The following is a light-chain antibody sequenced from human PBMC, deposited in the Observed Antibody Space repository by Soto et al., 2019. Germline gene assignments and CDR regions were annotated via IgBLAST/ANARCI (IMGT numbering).Light chain of an antibody. V-gene: IGLV2-14*03. CDR2: DVN. CDR3: SSYSSSSTSVL. J-gene: IGLJ2*01. CDR1: RSDVGGYEY. Sequence: QSALTQPASVSGSPGQSIAISCSGTRSDVGGYEYVSWYQQHPAKVPKLLIYDVNNRPSGVSTRFSGSKSGNTASLTISGLPAEDEAVYDCSSYSSSSTSVLFGAGTKVTVL.